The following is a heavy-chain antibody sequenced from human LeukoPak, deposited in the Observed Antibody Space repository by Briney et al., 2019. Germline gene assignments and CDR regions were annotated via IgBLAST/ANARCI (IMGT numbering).Heavy chain of an antibody. CDR3: VRAGGYDNWFDS. J-gene: IGHJ5*01. V-gene: IGHV3-49*04. Sequence: GRSLRLSCRASGFTFGDYGVKWVRQARGKGVEWVGFIRRKAHDDTPQYAASVQGRFTISRDDSKSAAYLQMNSLKTEDTGVYYCVRAGGYDNWFDSWGQGTLVTVSS. CDR2: IRRKAHDDTP. D-gene: IGHD5-12*01. CDR1: GFTFGDYG.